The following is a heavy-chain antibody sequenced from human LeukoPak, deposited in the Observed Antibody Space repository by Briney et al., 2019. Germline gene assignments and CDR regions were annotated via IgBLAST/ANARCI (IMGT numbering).Heavy chain of an antibody. Sequence: SETLSRTCTVSGGSISSGGYYWSWIRQPPGKGLEWIGYIYHSGSTYYNPSLKSRVTISVDRSKNQFSLKLSSVTAADTAVYYCATDGGSSWYYFDYWGQGTLVTVSS. CDR3: ATDGGSSWYYFDY. J-gene: IGHJ4*02. V-gene: IGHV4-30-2*01. D-gene: IGHD6-13*01. CDR2: IYHSGST. CDR1: GGSISSGGYY.